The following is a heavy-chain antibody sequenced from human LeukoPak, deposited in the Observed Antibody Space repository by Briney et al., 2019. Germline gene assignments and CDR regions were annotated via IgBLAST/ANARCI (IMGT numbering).Heavy chain of an antibody. Sequence: GGSLRLSCVASGFTFSNYWMKWVRQAPGKGLEWVANINQDGRAQYYVDSVKGRFSICKDSATNSLYMQMNSLRVDDTAVYFCTRGDPDFWGQGTLVTVSS. CDR1: GFTFSNYW. D-gene: IGHD3-3*01. J-gene: IGHJ4*02. V-gene: IGHV3-7*01. CDR2: INQDGRAQ. CDR3: TRGDPDF.